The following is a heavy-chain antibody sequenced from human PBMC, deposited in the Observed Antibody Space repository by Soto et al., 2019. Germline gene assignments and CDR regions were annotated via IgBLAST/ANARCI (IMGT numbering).Heavy chain of an antibody. Sequence: EVQLLESGGGLVQPGGSLRLSCAASGFTFSSYAMSWVRQAPGKGLEWVSAISGSGGSTYYADSVKGRFTISRDNAKNTLYLQMNSLRAEDTAVYYCAKGGGYSGYDYDKFDYWGQGTLVTVFS. CDR2: ISGSGGST. J-gene: IGHJ4*02. D-gene: IGHD5-12*01. CDR1: GFTFSSYA. V-gene: IGHV3-23*01. CDR3: AKGGGYSGYDYDKFDY.